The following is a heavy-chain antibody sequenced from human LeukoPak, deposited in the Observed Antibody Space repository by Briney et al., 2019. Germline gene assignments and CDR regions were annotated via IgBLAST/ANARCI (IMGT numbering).Heavy chain of an antibody. J-gene: IGHJ4*01. CDR2: NYYSGSP. D-gene: IGHD4-17*01. CDR1: GGFLRSSSHY. Sequence: PSDTLSLPCTFSGGFLRSSSHYGGWIRQPPGKGLGWIGRNYYSGSPYSKPSLQSQVNISVDPTKNQLSPKLRSITAPDTAVYYCARQPSGDYEGSFDYWAQGTLVTVSS. CDR3: ARQPSGDYEGSFDY. V-gene: IGHV4-39*07.